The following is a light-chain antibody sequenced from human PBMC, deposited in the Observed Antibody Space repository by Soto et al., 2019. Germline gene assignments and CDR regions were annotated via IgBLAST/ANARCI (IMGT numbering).Light chain of an antibody. Sequence: SYELTQPPSVSVSPGQTARITCSGDALPDQYAYWYQQKPGQAPVLVIYKDTERPSGIPEQFSASSSGTTVTLTISGVRAEDEADYYCQSADSSGSYLVFGGGTKATVL. J-gene: IGLJ2*01. V-gene: IGLV3-25*02. CDR2: KDT. CDR1: ALPDQY. CDR3: QSADSSGSYLV.